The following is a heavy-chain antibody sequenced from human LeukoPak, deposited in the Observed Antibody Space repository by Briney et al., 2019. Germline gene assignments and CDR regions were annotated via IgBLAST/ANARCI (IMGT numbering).Heavy chain of an antibody. CDR2: IKSKIGGATA. V-gene: IGHV3-15*01. CDR3: ATDRAWFDP. Sequence: GGSLTLSCAASGITFSTAWMSWFRQAPGKGLEWVGRIKSKIGGATADNAAPVKDRFTISRDDSKNTLYLQMNSLKTEDTAVYYCATDRAWFDPWGQGTLVTVSS. D-gene: IGHD3-10*01. CDR1: GITFSTAW. J-gene: IGHJ5*02.